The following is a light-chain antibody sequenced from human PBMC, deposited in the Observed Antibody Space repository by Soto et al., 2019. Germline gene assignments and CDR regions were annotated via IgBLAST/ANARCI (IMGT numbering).Light chain of an antibody. Sequence: SYELPQTPSVSVSPGQTARITFAGDELSKQYVYWYQQKPGQAPVLVIYKDSERASGIPERFSASSSGTTVTLIISGVRAEDEADYYCQSSDDTGNYYLFGAGTKVTVL. V-gene: IGLV3-25*02. J-gene: IGLJ1*01. CDR3: QSSDDTGNYYL. CDR2: KDS. CDR1: ELSKQY.